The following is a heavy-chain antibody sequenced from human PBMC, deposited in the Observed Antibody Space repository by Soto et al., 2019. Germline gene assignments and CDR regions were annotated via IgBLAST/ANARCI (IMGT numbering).Heavy chain of an antibody. V-gene: IGHV1-3*05. CDR3: ASSAVSPFGGLIGPFDY. D-gene: IGHD3-16*02. J-gene: IGHJ4*02. CDR2: INAGNGNT. CDR1: GFTFTKNA. Sequence: QVQLVQSGAEEKKPGASVTLSCKASGFTFTKNAIHWVRQAPGQRPEWMGWINAGNGNTKYLQKFQGRVTIIRDTSATTVNMELTSLRSEDTAVYYCASSAVSPFGGLIGPFDYWGQGTLVTVSS.